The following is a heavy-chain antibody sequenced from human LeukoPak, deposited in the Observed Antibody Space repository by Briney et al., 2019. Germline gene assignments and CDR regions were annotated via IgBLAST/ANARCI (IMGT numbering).Heavy chain of an antibody. V-gene: IGHV1-2*02. Sequence: GASVKVSCKASGYTFTGYYMHWVRQAPGQGLEWMGWINPNSGGTNYAQKFQGRVTVTRDTSISTAYMELSRLRSDDTVVYYCARVARIVGAPGLLGYWGQGTLVTVSS. CDR3: ARVARIVGAPGLLGY. J-gene: IGHJ4*02. D-gene: IGHD1-26*01. CDR1: GYTFTGYY. CDR2: INPNSGGT.